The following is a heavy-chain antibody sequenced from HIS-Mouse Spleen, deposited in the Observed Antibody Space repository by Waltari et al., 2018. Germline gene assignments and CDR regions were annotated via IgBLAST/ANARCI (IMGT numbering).Heavy chain of an antibody. J-gene: IGHJ4*02. CDR2: ISSSSSYI. CDR1: GFTFSSHS. V-gene: IGHV3-21*01. Sequence: EVQLVESGGGLVKPGGSLRLSWAASGFTFSSHSMNWVRQAPGKGLEWVSSISSSSSYIYYADSVKGRFTISRDNAKNSLYLQMNSLRAEDTAVYYCASNLGSDSYGRGDYWGQGTLVTVSS. CDR3: ASNLGSDSYGRGDY. D-gene: IGHD5-18*01.